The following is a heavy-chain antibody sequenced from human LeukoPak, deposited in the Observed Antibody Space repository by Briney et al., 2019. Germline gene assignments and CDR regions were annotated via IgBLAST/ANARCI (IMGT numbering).Heavy chain of an antibody. D-gene: IGHD3-10*01. CDR3: ATSSVTYGSGNYDSRAFED. CDR1: GFTFSGSA. V-gene: IGHV3-30*04. CDR2: ISRDGSGT. Sequence: HAGGSLRLSCAASGFTFSGSAIHWVRQAPGKGLEWVAVISRDGSGTYYADSVKGRFTISRDNSKNTLYLQMNSLEPDDTAVYYCATSSVTYGSGNYDSRAFEDWGQGTLVTVSS. J-gene: IGHJ4*02.